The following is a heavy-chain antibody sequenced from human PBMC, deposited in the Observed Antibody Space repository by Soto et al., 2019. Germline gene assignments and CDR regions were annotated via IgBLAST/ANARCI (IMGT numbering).Heavy chain of an antibody. V-gene: IGHV4-4*07. CDR1: GGSVSNFY. J-gene: IGHJ5*02. CDR3: ARSSRKESWFDP. CDR2: IYTSGST. D-gene: IGHD6-13*01. Sequence: PSETLSLTCTVSGGSVSNFYWNWIRQPAGKRLEWIGRIYTSGSTNYNPSLRSRVTMSIDTSRNQFSLKLNSVTAADTAVYYCARSSRKESWFDPWGQGTLVTVSS.